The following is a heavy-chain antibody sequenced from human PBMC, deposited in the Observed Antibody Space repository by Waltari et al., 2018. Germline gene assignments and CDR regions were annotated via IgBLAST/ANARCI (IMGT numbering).Heavy chain of an antibody. CDR3: AVSVGATTNPHSNPDY. CDR2: FIPICVTA. D-gene: IGHD1-26*01. V-gene: IGHV1-69*08. CDR1: GGTLSSYA. Sequence: QVQLVQSGAEVKKPGSSVKVSCKASGGTLSSYAISWVRQAHGQGLEWMGRFIPICVTANFAQKFQGRVTITADKSTSTAYMELSRLRSEDTVVYYCAVSVGATTNPHSNPDYWGQGTLVTVSS. J-gene: IGHJ4*02.